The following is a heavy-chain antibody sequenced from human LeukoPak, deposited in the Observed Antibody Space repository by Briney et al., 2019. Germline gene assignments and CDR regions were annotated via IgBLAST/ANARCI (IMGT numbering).Heavy chain of an antibody. CDR3: ARGDCSSTSCSHYGMDV. J-gene: IGHJ6*02. V-gene: IGHV4-30-2*01. CDR2: IYHSGST. Sequence: PSQTLSLTCAVSGGSISSGGYSWSWIRQPPGKGLEWIGYIYHSGSTYYNPSLKSRVTISVDRSKNQFSLKLSSVTAADTAVYYCARGDCSSTSCSHYGMDVWGQGTTVTVSS. D-gene: IGHD2-2*01. CDR1: GGSISSGGYS.